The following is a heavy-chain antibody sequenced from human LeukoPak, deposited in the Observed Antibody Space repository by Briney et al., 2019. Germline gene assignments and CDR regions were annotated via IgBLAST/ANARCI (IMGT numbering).Heavy chain of an antibody. CDR2: INHSGST. CDR3: ARTYSSGWYNRWFDP. V-gene: IGHV4-39*07. CDR1: GGSISSSSYY. D-gene: IGHD6-19*01. J-gene: IGHJ5*02. Sequence: SETLSLTCTVSGGSISSSSYYWGWIRQPPGKGLEWIGEINHSGSTNYNPSLKSRVTISVDTSKNQFSLKLSSVTAADTAVYYCARTYSSGWYNRWFDPWGQGTLVTDSS.